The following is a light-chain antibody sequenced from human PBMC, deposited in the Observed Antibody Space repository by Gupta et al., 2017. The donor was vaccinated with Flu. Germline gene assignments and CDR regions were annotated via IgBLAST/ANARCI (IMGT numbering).Light chain of an antibody. CDR1: DSNIGFYP. Sequence: TQPPSTSGAPGQGVTISCSACDSNIGFYPLTWYQQLPGAHPPLLIYSTDGRPSGVPARFSGSKSASSASLAISGLQAEDEAHYYCAAWDDSLNGHWVFGGGTKLTVL. V-gene: IGLV1-44*01. J-gene: IGLJ3*02. CDR3: AAWDDSLNGHWV. CDR2: STD.